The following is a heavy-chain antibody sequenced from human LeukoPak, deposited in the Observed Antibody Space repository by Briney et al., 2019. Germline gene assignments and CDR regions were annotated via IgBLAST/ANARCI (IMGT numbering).Heavy chain of an antibody. D-gene: IGHD4-23*01. J-gene: IGHJ6*02. CDR1: GYTFTSYY. V-gene: IGHV1-46*01. CDR2: INPSGGST. CDR3: ARRGNSFPYYYAMDV. Sequence: GASVKVSCKASGYTFTSYYIHWVRQAPGQGPEWMGIINPSGGSTSYAQKVQGRVTMTRDTSTSTVYMELSSLRSEDTAVYYCARRGNSFPYYYAMDVWGQGTTVTVSS.